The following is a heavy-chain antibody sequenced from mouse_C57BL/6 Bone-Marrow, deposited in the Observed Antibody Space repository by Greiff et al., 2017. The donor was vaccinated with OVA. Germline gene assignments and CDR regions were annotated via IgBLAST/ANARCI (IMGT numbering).Heavy chain of an antibody. J-gene: IGHJ4*01. CDR1: GFHIKNTY. CDR3: ARGYYSNYDAMDY. V-gene: IGHV14-3*01. CDR2: IDPANGNT. Sequence: EVKLVESVAELVRPGASVKLSCTASGFHIKNTYMHWVKQRPEQGLEWIGRIDPANGNTKYAPKFQGKATITADTYSNTAYLQLSSLTSEDTAIYYCARGYYSNYDAMDYWGQGTSVTVSS. D-gene: IGHD2-5*01.